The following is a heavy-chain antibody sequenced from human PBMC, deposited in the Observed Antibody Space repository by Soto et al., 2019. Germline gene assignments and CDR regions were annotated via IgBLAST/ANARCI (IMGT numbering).Heavy chain of an antibody. CDR2: INPSGGST. V-gene: IGHV1-46*01. CDR1: GYTFTSYY. J-gene: IGHJ5*02. Sequence: ASVKVSCKASGYTFTSYYMHWVRQAPGQGLEWMGIINPSGGSTSYAQKFQGRVTMTRDTSTSTVYMELSSLRSEDTAVYYCARDIYYGSGSYYNWVDPWGQGTLVTVSS. D-gene: IGHD3-10*01. CDR3: ARDIYYGSGSYYNWVDP.